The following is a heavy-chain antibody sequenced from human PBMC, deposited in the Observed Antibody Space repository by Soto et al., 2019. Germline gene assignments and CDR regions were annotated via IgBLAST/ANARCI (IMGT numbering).Heavy chain of an antibody. J-gene: IGHJ4*02. CDR2: IIPIFGTA. D-gene: IGHD3-10*01. Sequence: SVKVSCKASGGTFSSYAISWVRQAPGQGLEWMGGIIPIFGTANYAQKFQGRVTITADESTSTAYMELSSLRSEDTAVYYCAREVQGTYYYGSGAFHYFDYWGQGTLVTVSS. CDR3: AREVQGTYYYGSGAFHYFDY. V-gene: IGHV1-69*13. CDR1: GGTFSSYA.